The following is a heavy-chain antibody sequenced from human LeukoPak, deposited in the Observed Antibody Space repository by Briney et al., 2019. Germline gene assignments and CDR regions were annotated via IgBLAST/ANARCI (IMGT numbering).Heavy chain of an antibody. D-gene: IGHD4-23*01. CDR1: GFIFSTHF. CDR3: ARVRGYSFDS. J-gene: IGHJ4*02. Sequence: PGGSLRLSCAASGFIFSTHFMTWVRQAPGKGLQWVSSISSSSSSIYFADSVKGRFTISRDNAKNSLYLQMNSLRAEDTAVYFCARVRGYSFDSWGQGTLVTVSS. V-gene: IGHV3-21*01. CDR2: ISSSSSSI.